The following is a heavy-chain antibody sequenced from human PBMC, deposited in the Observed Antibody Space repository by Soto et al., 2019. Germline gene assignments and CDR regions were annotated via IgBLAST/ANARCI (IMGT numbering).Heavy chain of an antibody. CDR2: NYWDDDK. Sequence: QITLKESGPTLVKPTQTLTLTCTFSGFSLSTSGVGVGWIRQPPGKALEWLALNYWDDDKRYSPALKKRLIITKDTSKNQVVLTMTNMDPVDTGTYYCARKFCGSSSCPYYFDYWGQGTLVTVSS. V-gene: IGHV2-5*02. D-gene: IGHD2-2*01. CDR3: ARKFCGSSSCPYYFDY. CDR1: GFSLSTSGVG. J-gene: IGHJ4*02.